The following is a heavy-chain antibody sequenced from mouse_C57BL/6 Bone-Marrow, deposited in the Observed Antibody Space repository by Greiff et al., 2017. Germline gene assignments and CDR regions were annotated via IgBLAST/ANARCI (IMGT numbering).Heavy chain of an antibody. CDR2: IYPRDGST. D-gene: IGHD1-1*01. J-gene: IGHJ1*03. CDR1: GYTFTSYD. V-gene: IGHV1-85*01. CDR3: ARLECDGSSGDGYFDV. Sequence: VQLQQSGPELVKPGASVKLSCKASGYTFTSYDINWVKQRPGQGLEWIGWIYPRDGSTKYNEKFKGKATLTVDTSSSTAYMELHSLTSADSAVYFCARLECDGSSGDGYFDVWGTGTTVTVSS.